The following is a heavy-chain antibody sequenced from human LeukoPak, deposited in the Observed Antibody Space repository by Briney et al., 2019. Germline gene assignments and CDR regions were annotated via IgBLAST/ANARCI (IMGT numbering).Heavy chain of an antibody. V-gene: IGHV3-48*01. Sequence: GGSLRLSCAASGFTFSSYSMNWVRQAPGKGLEWVSYISSSSSNIYYADSVKGRFTISRDNAKNSLYLQMNTLRAEVTAVYYCAGDTPWVFDYWGQGTLVTVSS. CDR2: ISSSSSNI. CDR3: AGDTPWVFDY. CDR1: GFTFSSYS. D-gene: IGHD3-16*01. J-gene: IGHJ4*02.